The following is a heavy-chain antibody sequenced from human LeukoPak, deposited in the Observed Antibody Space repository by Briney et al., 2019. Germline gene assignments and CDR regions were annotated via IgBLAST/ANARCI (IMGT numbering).Heavy chain of an antibody. CDR1: GFSFSTYC. Sequence: GGSLRLSCEASGFSFSTYCMTWGRQAPGKGLEWVATIKYDGSEKYYVDSVKGRFTISRDNAKNSLYLQMNSLRAEDTAVYYCARGRSMDVWGQGTTVTVSS. CDR3: ARGRSMDV. J-gene: IGHJ6*02. CDR2: IKYDGSEK. V-gene: IGHV3-7*01.